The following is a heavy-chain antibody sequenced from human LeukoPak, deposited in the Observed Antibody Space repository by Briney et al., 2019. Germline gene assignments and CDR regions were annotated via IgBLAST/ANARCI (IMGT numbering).Heavy chain of an antibody. V-gene: IGHV1-8*01. Sequence: ASVKVSCKASGYTFTSYDINWVRQATGQGLEWMGWMNPNSGNTGYAQKFQGRVTMTRNTSISTAYMERSSLRSEDTAVYYCAIRSSGWYYFDYWGQGTLVTVSS. CDR1: GYTFTSYD. CDR3: AIRSSGWYYFDY. D-gene: IGHD6-19*01. J-gene: IGHJ4*02. CDR2: MNPNSGNT.